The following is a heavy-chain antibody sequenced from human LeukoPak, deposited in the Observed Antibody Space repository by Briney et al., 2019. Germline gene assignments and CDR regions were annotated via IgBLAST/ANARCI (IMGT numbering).Heavy chain of an antibody. J-gene: IGHJ6*02. CDR1: GFTFSSYG. Sequence: GGSLRLSCAASGFTFSSYGMHWVRQAPGKGLEWVAVIWYDGSNKYYADSVKGRFTISRDNSKNTLYLQMNSLRAEDTAVYYCARDGRIVGAETYYYYGMDVWGQGTTVTVSS. CDR2: IWYDGSNK. D-gene: IGHD1-26*01. V-gene: IGHV3-33*01. CDR3: ARDGRIVGAETYYYYGMDV.